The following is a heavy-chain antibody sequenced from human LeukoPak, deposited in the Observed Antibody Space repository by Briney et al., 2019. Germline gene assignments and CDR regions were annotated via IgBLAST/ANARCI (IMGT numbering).Heavy chain of an antibody. CDR2: IYYSVST. CDR3: ARAVYSGSPHFDY. J-gene: IGHJ4*02. Sequence: SETLSLTCTVSGGSISSYYWSWIRQPPGKGLEWIGYIYYSVSTNYNPSLKSRVTISLDTSKNQFSLKLSPVTAADTAVYYCARAVYSGSPHFDYWGQGILVTVSS. V-gene: IGHV4-59*08. D-gene: IGHD1-26*01. CDR1: GGSISSYY.